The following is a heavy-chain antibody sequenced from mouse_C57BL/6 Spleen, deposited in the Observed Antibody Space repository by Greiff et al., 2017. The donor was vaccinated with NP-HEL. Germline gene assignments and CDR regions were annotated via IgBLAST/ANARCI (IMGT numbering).Heavy chain of an antibody. V-gene: IGHV1-52*01. CDR1: GYTFTSYW. D-gene: IGHD1-1*01. Sequence: QVQLQQPGAELVRPGSSVKLSCKASGYTFTSYWMHWVKQRPIQGLEWIGNIDPSDSETHYNQKFKDKATLTVDKSSSTAYMQLSSLTSEDSAVYYCARGEGYYYGSSLWGQGTTLTVSS. CDR3: ARGEGYYYGSSL. CDR2: IDPSDSET. J-gene: IGHJ2*01.